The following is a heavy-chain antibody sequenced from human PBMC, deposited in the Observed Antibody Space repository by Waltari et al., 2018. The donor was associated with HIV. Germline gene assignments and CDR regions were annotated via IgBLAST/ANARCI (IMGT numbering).Heavy chain of an antibody. CDR3: ARDTLNFYFGLDV. J-gene: IGHJ6*02. Sequence: VQLLESGGGLRQPGGSMRLSCVGSGFTFSQYAMNWVCQAPGKGLEWIAYISSESTNIQYADSVKGRFTVSRDNAKESLYLQMNSLRDGDTAVYYCARDTLNFYFGLDVWGQGTTVTVSS. CDR1: GFTFSQYA. CDR2: ISSESTNI. D-gene: IGHD3-9*01. V-gene: IGHV3-48*02.